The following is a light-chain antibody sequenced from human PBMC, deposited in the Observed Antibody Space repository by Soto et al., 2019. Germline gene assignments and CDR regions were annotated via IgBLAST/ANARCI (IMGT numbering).Light chain of an antibody. CDR1: QGISSY. CDR3: QQTYSPPPIT. Sequence: DIQVTQSPSFLSASVGDRVTITCRASQGISSYLAWYQQKPGRAPKLLIYGASTLQRGVPSRFSGSGSGTEFTLTISSLQPEDFATYYCQQTYSPPPITFGQGTRLE. J-gene: IGKJ5*01. V-gene: IGKV1-9*01. CDR2: GAS.